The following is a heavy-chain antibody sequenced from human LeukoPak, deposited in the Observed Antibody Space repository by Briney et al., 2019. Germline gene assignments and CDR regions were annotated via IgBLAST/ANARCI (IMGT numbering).Heavy chain of an antibody. CDR3: VKDSDELIAAVYNWFDP. CDR1: GFTFSSYG. CDR2: ISGSGGST. V-gene: IGHV3-23*01. Sequence: GGTLRLSCAASGFTFSSYGMSWVRQAPEKGLEWVSGISGSGGSTYYADSVKGRFTISRDNFKDTLYLQMNSLRAEDTAVYYCVKDSDELIAAVYNWFDPWGQGTQVTVSS. J-gene: IGHJ5*02. D-gene: IGHD6-13*01.